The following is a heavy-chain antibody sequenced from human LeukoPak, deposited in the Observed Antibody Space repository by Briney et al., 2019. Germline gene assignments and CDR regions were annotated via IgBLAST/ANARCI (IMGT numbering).Heavy chain of an antibody. Sequence: SETLSLTCAVSVGSISSGNWWSWVRQSPGKGLEWIGEIYHNGTPNYSPSLKSRVTISADTFKNHFSLKLTSVTAADTAVYYCASAPILRGEGGEHYKYGMDVWGQGTTVIVSS. CDR2: IYHNGTP. J-gene: IGHJ6*02. CDR1: VGSISSGNW. V-gene: IGHV4-4*02. D-gene: IGHD2-2*02. CDR3: ASAPILRGEGGEHYKYGMDV.